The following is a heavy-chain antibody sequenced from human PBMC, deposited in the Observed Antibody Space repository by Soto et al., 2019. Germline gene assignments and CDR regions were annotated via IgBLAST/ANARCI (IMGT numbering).Heavy chain of an antibody. D-gene: IGHD3-22*01. CDR2: IDWDDDK. CDR3: ARATYYYDSSGYAAYYFDY. J-gene: IGHJ4*02. Sequence: SGPTLVNPTQTLTLTCTFSGFSLSTSGMCVSWIRQPPGKALEWLARIDWDDDKYYSTSLKTRLTISKDTSKNQVVLTMTNKDPVDTATYYCARATYYYDSSGYAAYYFDYWGQGTLVTVSS. CDR1: GFSLSTSGMC. V-gene: IGHV2-70*11.